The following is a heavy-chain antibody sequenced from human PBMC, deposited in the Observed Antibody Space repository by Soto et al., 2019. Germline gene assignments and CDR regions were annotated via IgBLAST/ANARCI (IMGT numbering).Heavy chain of an antibody. CDR3: ARVSSIAARRSFDS. CDR1: GYTFTSHD. V-gene: IGHV1-8*01. CDR2: LNPYNGKT. J-gene: IGHJ4*02. Sequence: QVQLVQSGTEVKTPGASVKVSCKASGYTFTSHDINWVRQATGQGLGWMGWLNPYNGKTAYAQTFQGRVTMTWNATTGTVYLELSSLRSEDTAMYYCARVSSIAARRSFDSWGQGTLVTVSS. D-gene: IGHD6-6*01.